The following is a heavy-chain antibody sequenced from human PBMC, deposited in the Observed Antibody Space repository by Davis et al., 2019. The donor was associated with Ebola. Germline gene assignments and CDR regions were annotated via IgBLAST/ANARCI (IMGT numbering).Heavy chain of an antibody. J-gene: IGHJ4*02. CDR2: INTNTGNP. CDR3: ARAAAFAY. Sequence: AASVKVSCKASGYTFSNHAINWVRQAPGQGPEWMGWINTNTGNPAYAQGFTGRFVFSLDTSVSTAYLQISSLEAEDTAVYYCARAAAFAYWGQGTLVTVSS. D-gene: IGHD6-25*01. CDR1: GYTFSNHA. V-gene: IGHV7-4-1*02.